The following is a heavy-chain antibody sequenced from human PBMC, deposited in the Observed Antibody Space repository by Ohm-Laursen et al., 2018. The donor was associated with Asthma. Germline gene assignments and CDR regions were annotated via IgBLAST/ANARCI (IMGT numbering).Heavy chain of an antibody. D-gene: IGHD2-21*01. J-gene: IGHJ4*02. CDR1: GYSLSSYA. CDR2: IYIANT. Sequence: AASVKVSCKPSGYSLSSYAISWVRQAPGQRPEWMGWIYIANTNYAPKFRDRVTLTTDTSTNTLYMDLRSLRSDDTAVYYCVRDVVDRFDHWGQGSLVIVSS. V-gene: IGHV1-18*04. CDR3: VRDVVDRFDH.